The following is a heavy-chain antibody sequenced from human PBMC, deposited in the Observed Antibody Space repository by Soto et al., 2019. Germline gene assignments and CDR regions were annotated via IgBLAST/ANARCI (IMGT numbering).Heavy chain of an antibody. CDR3: ARQIGLDIVVVAAAYPFES. CDR1: GFTFSDYA. CDR2: ISPYGDYT. V-gene: IGHV3-23*01. Sequence: GGSLRLSCAASGFTFSDYAMAWVRQAPGKGLEWVSSISPYGDYTYYADSVQGRFTVSRDNSKNTLCLQMNSLRAEDTAFYYCARQIGLDIVVVAAAYPFESWGQGTLVTVSS. D-gene: IGHD2-2*03. J-gene: IGHJ4*01.